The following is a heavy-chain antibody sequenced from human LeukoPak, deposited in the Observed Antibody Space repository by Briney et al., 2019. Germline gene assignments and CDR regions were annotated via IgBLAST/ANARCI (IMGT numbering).Heavy chain of an antibody. Sequence: GGSLRLSCAASGFTFSSYGMHWVRQAPGKGLEWVAVISYDGSNKYYADSVKSRFTISRDNSKNTLYLQMNSLRAEDTAVYYCAKDVRSSGWYIYYYYGMDVWGQGTTVTVSS. CDR2: ISYDGSNK. CDR3: AKDVRSSGWYIYYYYGMDV. CDR1: GFTFSSYG. J-gene: IGHJ6*02. V-gene: IGHV3-30*18. D-gene: IGHD6-19*01.